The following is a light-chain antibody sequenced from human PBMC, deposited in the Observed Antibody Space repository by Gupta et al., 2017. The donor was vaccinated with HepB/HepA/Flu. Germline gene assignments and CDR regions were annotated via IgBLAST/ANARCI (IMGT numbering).Light chain of an antibody. V-gene: IGKV1D-16*01. Sequence: DIQMTQSPSSLSASVGDRVTLTCRASQGISTWLGWYQQKPGKAPKSLIYGSSQVKSGVPSRFSGSGSGTDFTLTISSRQPEDFATYYCQHESSFPRTFGGGTKVEIK. CDR1: QGISTW. CDR2: GSS. J-gene: IGKJ4*01. CDR3: QHESSFPRT.